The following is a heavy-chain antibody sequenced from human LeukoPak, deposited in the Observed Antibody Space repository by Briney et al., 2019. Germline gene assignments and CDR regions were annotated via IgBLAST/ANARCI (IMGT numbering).Heavy chain of an antibody. CDR3: AHSTAATYYYDSSGYYRPEAFDI. CDR1: GFSLSTSGVG. J-gene: IGHJ3*02. D-gene: IGHD3-22*01. CDR2: MYWNDDK. V-gene: IGHV2-5*01. Sequence: SGPTLVNPTRTLTRTCTFSGFSLSTSGVGVGWIRQPPGKALEWLALMYWNDDKRYSPSLKSRLTITKDTSKNQVVITMTNMDPVDTATYYCAHSTAATYYYDSSGYYRPEAFDIWGQGTMVTVSS.